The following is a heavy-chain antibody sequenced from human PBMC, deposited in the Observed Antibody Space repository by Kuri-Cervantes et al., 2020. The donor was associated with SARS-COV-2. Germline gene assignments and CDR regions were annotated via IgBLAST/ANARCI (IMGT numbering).Heavy chain of an antibody. CDR1: GFTFSSYS. CDR2: ISSSSSTI. CDR3: ARGYSYGYAVLDAFDI. J-gene: IGHJ3*02. Sequence: LSLTCAASGFTFSSYSMNWVRQAPGKGLEWVSYISSSSSTIYYADSVKGRFTISRDNAKNSLYLQMNSLRAEDTAVYYCARGYSYGYAVLDAFDIWGQGTMATVSS. D-gene: IGHD5-18*01. V-gene: IGHV3-48*01.